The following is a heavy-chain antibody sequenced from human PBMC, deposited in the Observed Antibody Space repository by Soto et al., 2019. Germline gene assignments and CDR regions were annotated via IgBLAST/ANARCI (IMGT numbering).Heavy chain of an antibody. J-gene: IGHJ4*02. CDR3: ARDQTSSGLYYFDY. V-gene: IGHV3-30-3*01. CDR2: ISYDGSNK. Sequence: GGSLRLSCAASGFTFSSYAMHWVRQAPGKGLEWVAVISYDGSNKYYADSVKGRFTISRDNSKNTLYLQMNSLRAEDTAVYYCARDQTSSGLYYFDYWGQGTLVTVSS. D-gene: IGHD6-19*01. CDR1: GFTFSSYA.